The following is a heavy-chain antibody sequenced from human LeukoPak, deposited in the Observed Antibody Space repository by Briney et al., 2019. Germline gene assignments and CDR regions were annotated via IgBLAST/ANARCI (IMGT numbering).Heavy chain of an antibody. CDR3: ARDHLGYSFDD. CDR2: IKEDGSEK. CDR1: GFTSSSHW. Sequence: PGGSPRLSCAASGFTSSSHWMSRVRPTPQKGLEWVANIKEDGSEKYNVDTVKGRFTISRENTKNSLYLQMKSLRADDTAVYYCARDHLGYSFDDWGQGTLVTVSS. J-gene: IGHJ4*02. V-gene: IGHV3-7*04.